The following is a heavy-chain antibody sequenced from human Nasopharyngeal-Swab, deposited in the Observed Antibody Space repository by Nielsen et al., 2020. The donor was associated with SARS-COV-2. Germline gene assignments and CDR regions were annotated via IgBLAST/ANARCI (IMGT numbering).Heavy chain of an antibody. CDR3: ARITGQATAGSGFDY. CDR2: IDWDDDK. V-gene: IGHV2-70*04. J-gene: IGHJ4*02. Sequence: WIRQPPGKALEWLARIDWDDDKFFSTSLKTRLTISKDTSRNQVVLTMSNMDPVDTATYFCARITGQATAGSGFDYWGPGTLVTVSS. D-gene: IGHD6-13*01.